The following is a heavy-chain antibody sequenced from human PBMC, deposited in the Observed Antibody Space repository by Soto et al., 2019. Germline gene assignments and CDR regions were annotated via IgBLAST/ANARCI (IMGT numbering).Heavy chain of an antibody. CDR3: ARGAVAGPIAYYHYGMDV. J-gene: IGHJ6*02. D-gene: IGHD6-19*01. Sequence: GASVKVSCKASGYTFTGYYMHWVRQAPGQGLEWMGWINPNSGGTNYAQKFQGWVTMTRDTSISTAYMELSRLRSDDTAVYYCARGAVAGPIAYYHYGMDVWGQGTTVTVS. CDR2: INPNSGGT. V-gene: IGHV1-2*04. CDR1: GYTFTGYY.